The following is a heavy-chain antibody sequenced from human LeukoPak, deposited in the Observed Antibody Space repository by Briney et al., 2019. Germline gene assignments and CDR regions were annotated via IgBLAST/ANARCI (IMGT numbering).Heavy chain of an antibody. D-gene: IGHD3-10*01. Sequence: ASVKLSCKASGYTFTGDYMHCVRQAPGQGLEWMGWINPNGGGTNYAQKLQRRVTMTTDTSISTAYMELGGLRYDDTAVYYCARVSSSGDYYDNWGQGTLVTVSS. CDR3: ARVSSSGDYYDN. CDR2: INPNGGGT. J-gene: IGHJ4*02. CDR1: GYTFTGDY. V-gene: IGHV1-2*02.